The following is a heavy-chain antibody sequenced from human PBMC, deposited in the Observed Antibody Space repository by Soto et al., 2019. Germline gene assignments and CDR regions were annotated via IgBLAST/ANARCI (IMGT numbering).Heavy chain of an antibody. V-gene: IGHV3-48*01. D-gene: IGHD3-10*01. CDR1: GFTFNTHA. Sequence: EVQLVESGGGLVQPGGSLRLSCAASGFTFNTHAMNWVRQAPGKGLEWVSHISGGSGTIWYADSVKGRFTISRDNAKNSLYLQMDSLRAEDTAVYYWARYGSRSNYKDPFDYWGQGTLVTVSS. J-gene: IGHJ4*02. CDR3: ARYGSRSNYKDPFDY. CDR2: ISGGSGTI.